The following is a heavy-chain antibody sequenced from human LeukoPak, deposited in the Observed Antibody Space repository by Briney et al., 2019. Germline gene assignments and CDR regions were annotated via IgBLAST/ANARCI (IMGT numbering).Heavy chain of an antibody. J-gene: IGHJ4*02. CDR3: ARANGWFGESPLDY. CDR2: INPNSGGA. CDR1: GYTFTCYY. D-gene: IGHD3-10*01. V-gene: IGHV1-2*02. Sequence: ASVKVSFKASGYTFTCYYMHWVRQAPGQGLEWMGWINPNSGGANYAQKFQGRVTMTRDTSISTAYMELRSLRSDDTAVYYCARANGWFGESPLDYWGQGTLVTVSS.